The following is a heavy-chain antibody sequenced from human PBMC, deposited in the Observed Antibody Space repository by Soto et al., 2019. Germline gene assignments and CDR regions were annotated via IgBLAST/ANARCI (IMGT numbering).Heavy chain of an antibody. D-gene: IGHD6-6*01. CDR3: ANKGGSSFNWFDP. J-gene: IGHJ5*02. CDR2: IKQDGSEK. V-gene: IGHV3-7*05. Sequence: GGSLRLSCAASGFTFSSYWMSWVRQAPGKGLEWVANIKQDGSEKYYVDSVKGRFTISRDNAKNSLYLQMNSLRAEDTAVYYCANKGGSSFNWFDPWGQGTLVTVSS. CDR1: GFTFSSYW.